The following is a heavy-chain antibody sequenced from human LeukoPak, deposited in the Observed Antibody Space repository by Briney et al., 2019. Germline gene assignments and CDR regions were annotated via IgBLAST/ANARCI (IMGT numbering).Heavy chain of an antibody. D-gene: IGHD6-6*01. J-gene: IGHJ5*02. CDR1: GGSISSSSYY. CDR2: IYYSGST. CDR3: ARHSKVAARTNWFDP. V-gene: IGHV4-39*01. Sequence: SETLSLTCTVSGGSISSSSYYWGWIRQPPGKGLEWIGSIYYSGSTYYNPSLKSRVTISVDTSKNQFSLKLSSVTAADTAVYYCARHSKVAARTNWFDPWGQGTLVTVSS.